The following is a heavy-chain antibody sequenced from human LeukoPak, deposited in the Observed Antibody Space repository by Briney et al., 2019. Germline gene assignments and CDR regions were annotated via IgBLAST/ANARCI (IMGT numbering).Heavy chain of an antibody. J-gene: IGHJ4*02. V-gene: IGHV3-23*01. D-gene: IGHD4-11*01. CDR2: ISGNGDIT. Sequence: GGSLRLSCVASGFTFSTYAMSWVRQVPGKGLEWVSAISGNGDITYYADSVKGRFTSSTDNSKSTLYLQMNSLRAEDTAVYYCAKVVDYSFDYWGQGTLVTVSS. CDR1: GFTFSTYA. CDR3: AKVVDYSFDY.